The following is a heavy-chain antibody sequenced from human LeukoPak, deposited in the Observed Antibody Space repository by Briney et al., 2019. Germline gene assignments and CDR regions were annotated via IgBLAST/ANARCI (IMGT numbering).Heavy chain of an antibody. CDR1: GFTFSSYA. D-gene: IGHD1-1*01. Sequence: GGSLRLSCAASGFTFSSYAMSWVRQAPGKGLEWVSAISGSGGSTYYADSVKGRFTISRDNSKNTLYLQMNSLRGEDTAVYYCAKDLIGTWAPDYWGQGTLVTVSS. CDR2: ISGSGGST. CDR3: AKDLIGTWAPDY. J-gene: IGHJ4*02. V-gene: IGHV3-23*01.